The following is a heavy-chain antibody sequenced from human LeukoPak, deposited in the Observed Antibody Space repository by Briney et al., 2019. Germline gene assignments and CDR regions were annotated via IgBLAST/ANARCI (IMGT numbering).Heavy chain of an antibody. D-gene: IGHD5-18*01. V-gene: IGHV3-64*01. Sequence: GGSLILSCAASGFTFSSYAMHWVRQAPGKGLEYVSAISSNGGSTYYANSVKGRFTISRDNSKNTLYLQMGSLRAEDMAVYYCARETGYSYEYYFDYWGQGTLVTVSS. CDR3: ARETGYSYEYYFDY. CDR1: GFTFSSYA. J-gene: IGHJ4*02. CDR2: ISSNGGST.